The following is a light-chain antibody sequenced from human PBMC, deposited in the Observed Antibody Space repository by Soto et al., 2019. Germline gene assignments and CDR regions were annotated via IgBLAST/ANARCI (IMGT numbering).Light chain of an antibody. J-gene: IGKJ5*01. CDR2: WAS. CDR3: QQYGSSPPIT. V-gene: IGKV4-1*01. Sequence: DIVMTQSPDSLAVSLGERATINCKSSQSILYSSRNKNYLTWYQQKPGQPPKMLIYWASTRESGVPDRFSGSGSGTDFTLTISRLEPEDFAVYYCQQYGSSPPITFGQGTRLEIK. CDR1: QSILYSSRNKNY.